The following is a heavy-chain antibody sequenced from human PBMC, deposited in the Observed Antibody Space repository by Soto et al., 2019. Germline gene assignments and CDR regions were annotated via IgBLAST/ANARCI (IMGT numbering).Heavy chain of an antibody. Sequence: TGGSLRLSCAASGFTFSSHAMTWVRQAPGKGLEWVSTVSGSGDTIYYADSVKGRFTISRDNSKNTLYLQMNSLRAEDTAVYYCAKDYMLRGAASTAFNWFDPWGQGTLVTVSS. CDR3: AKDYMLRGAASTAFNWFDP. J-gene: IGHJ5*02. V-gene: IGHV3-23*01. CDR2: VSGSGDTI. CDR1: GFTFSSHA. D-gene: IGHD3-10*01.